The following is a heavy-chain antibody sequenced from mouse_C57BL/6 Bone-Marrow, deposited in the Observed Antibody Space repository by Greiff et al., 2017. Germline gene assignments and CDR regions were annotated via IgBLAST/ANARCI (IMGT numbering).Heavy chain of an antibody. CDR1: GYTFTSYW. CDR2: IYPGSGST. V-gene: IGHV1-55*01. Sequence: QVQLQQSGAELVKPGASVKMSCKASGYTFTSYWITWVKQRPGQGLEWIGDIYPGSGSTNYNEKFKSKATLTVDKSSSTAYMQLSSLTSEDSAVYYCAREDGCFPYWYFDVWGTGTTVTVSS. CDR3: AREDGCFPYWYFDV. J-gene: IGHJ1*03. D-gene: IGHD2-3*01.